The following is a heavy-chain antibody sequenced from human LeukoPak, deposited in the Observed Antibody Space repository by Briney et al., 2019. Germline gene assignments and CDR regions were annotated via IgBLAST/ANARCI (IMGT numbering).Heavy chain of an antibody. CDR2: IYTSGST. V-gene: IGHV4-61*02. Sequence: PSETLSLTCTVSGGSISSGSYYWRWIRQPAGKGLEWIGRIYTSGSTNYNPSLKSRVTISVDTSKNQFSLKLSSVTAADTAVYYCARAPDCSSTSCYTYHYGMDVRGQGTTVTVSS. J-gene: IGHJ6*02. CDR3: ARAPDCSSTSCYTYHYGMDV. D-gene: IGHD2-2*02. CDR1: GGSISSGSYY.